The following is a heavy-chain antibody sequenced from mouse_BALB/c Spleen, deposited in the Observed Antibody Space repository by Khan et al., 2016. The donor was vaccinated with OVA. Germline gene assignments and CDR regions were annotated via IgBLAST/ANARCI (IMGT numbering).Heavy chain of an antibody. CDR3: VRARASHRNDGLFAY. Sequence: QVQLQQSGAELARPGASVTMSCKASGYTFTSYTIHWIKLRPGQGLEWIGFINPSNGYTNYNQKFKDKATLTADKSSTTVYMQLSSLTSDDSAVFNCVRARASHRNDGLFAYWGQGTLVTVAA. D-gene: IGHD2-14*01. J-gene: IGHJ3*01. CDR1: GYTFTSYT. V-gene: IGHV1-4*01. CDR2: INPSNGYT.